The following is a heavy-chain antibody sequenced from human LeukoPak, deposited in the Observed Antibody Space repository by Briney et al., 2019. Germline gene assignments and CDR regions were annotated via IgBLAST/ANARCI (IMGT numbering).Heavy chain of an antibody. V-gene: IGHV4-31*03. J-gene: IGHJ4*02. CDR2: MFYTGKS. CDR3: ASIWYDLNSAFPFDS. CDR1: GASVSSGACD. D-gene: IGHD1-20*01. Sequence: SETLSLTCTVSGASVSSGACDWSWMRQHPGKGLEWIGYMFYTGKSYPNPSGKSRVSLAVDTTNNQFSLSLTSVTAAVLAGYYCASIWYDLNSAFPFDSWGQGLLVTVSS.